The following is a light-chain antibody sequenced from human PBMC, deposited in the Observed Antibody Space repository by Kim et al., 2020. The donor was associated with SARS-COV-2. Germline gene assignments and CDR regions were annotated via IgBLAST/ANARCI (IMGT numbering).Light chain of an antibody. V-gene: IGKV1-5*03. J-gene: IGKJ2*01. Sequence: SASVGDRVPIPCRASQSISSWLAWYQQKPGKAPKLLIYKASSVESGVPSRFSGSGSGTEFTLTISSLQPDDFATYYCQQYNSYSYTFGQGTKLEIK. CDR1: QSISSW. CDR3: QQYNSYSYT. CDR2: KAS.